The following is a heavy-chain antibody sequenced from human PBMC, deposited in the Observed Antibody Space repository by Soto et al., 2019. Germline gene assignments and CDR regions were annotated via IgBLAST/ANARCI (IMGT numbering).Heavy chain of an antibody. CDR1: GFTFSGSA. J-gene: IGHJ4*02. CDR2: IRSKANSFAT. Sequence: EVQLVESGGGLVQPGGSLKLSCAASGFTFSGSAMHWVRQASGKGLELVGRIRSKANSFATAYAASVKGRFTVSRDDSKDTSSLQLSSLKTEGTHVNYCTTEGAGFDYWGPGNMVSV. D-gene: IGHD1-26*01. CDR3: TTEGAGFDY. V-gene: IGHV3-73*02.